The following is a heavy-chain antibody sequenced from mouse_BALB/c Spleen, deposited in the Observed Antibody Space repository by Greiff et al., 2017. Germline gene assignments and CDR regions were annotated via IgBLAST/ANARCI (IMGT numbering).Heavy chain of an antibody. Sequence: EVQLVESGGGLVQPGGSLKLSCAASGFTFSSYGMSWVRQTPDKRLELVATINSNGGSTYYPDSVKGRFTISRDNAKNTLYLQMSSLKSEDTAMYYCARDPYYRYGYFDYWGQGTTLTVSS. J-gene: IGHJ2*01. CDR1: GFTFSSYG. CDR3: ARDPYYRYGYFDY. CDR2: INSNGGST. D-gene: IGHD2-14*01. V-gene: IGHV5-6-3*01.